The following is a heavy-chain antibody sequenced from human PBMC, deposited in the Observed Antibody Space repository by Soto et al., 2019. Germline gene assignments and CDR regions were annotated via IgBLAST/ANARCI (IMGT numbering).Heavy chain of an antibody. D-gene: IGHD7-27*01. CDR3: ARARTNWGPDAFDI. J-gene: IGHJ3*02. V-gene: IGHV3-74*01. Sequence: GGSLRLSCAASGFTFSSYWMHWVRQAPGKGLEWVSRINSDGSSTSYADSVKGRFTISRDNAKNTLYLQMNSLRAEDTAVYYCARARTNWGPDAFDIWGQGTMVTVSS. CDR2: INSDGSST. CDR1: GFTFSSYW.